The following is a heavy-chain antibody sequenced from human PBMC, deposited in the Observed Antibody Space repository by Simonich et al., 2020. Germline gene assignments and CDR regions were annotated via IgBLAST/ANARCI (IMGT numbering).Heavy chain of an antibody. CDR2: IYYSGGP. CDR1: GGSISSSSYY. V-gene: IGHV4-39*01. J-gene: IGHJ4*02. Sequence: QLQLQESGPGLVKPSETLSLTCTVSGGSISSSSYYWGWIRQPPGKGLEWIGSIYYSGGPYYHPSLKSRVTISVDTSKNQFSLKLSSVTAADTAVYYCARQRVLMVYAIDYWGQGTLVTVSS. CDR3: ARQRVLMVYAIDY. D-gene: IGHD2-8*01.